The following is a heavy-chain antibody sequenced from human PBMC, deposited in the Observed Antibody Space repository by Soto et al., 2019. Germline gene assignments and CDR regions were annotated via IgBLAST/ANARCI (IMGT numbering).Heavy chain of an antibody. D-gene: IGHD3-16*01. Sequence: EVHLVESGGDLVKPGGSLRLSCAVSGLTFSHAWMRWVRQAPGKGLEWVGHIKVKADGDTIDYAAPVKGRFSISRDYSKDTLYLQMNSLTIDDTGVYYCTCQSRENHDVSDVWGQGTMVTVSS. CDR2: IKVKADGDTI. CDR1: GLTFSHAW. CDR3: TCQSRENHDVSDV. J-gene: IGHJ3*01. V-gene: IGHV3-15*05.